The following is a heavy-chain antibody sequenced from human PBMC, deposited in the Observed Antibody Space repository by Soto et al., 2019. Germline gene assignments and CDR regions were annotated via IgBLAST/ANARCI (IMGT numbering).Heavy chain of an antibody. CDR2: ISGSGGST. D-gene: IGHD3-10*01. V-gene: IGHV3-23*01. CDR3: AKDGDGLQGWFDP. J-gene: IGHJ5*02. Sequence: GGSLRLSCASSGFTFSSYAMSLVRQAPGKGLEWVSAISGSGGSTYYADSVKGRFTISRDNSKNTLYLQMNSLRAEDTAVNYCAKDGDGLQGWFDPWGQGTLVTVSS. CDR1: GFTFSSYA.